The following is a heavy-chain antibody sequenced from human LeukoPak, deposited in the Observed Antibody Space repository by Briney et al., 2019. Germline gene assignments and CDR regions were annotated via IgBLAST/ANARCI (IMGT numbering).Heavy chain of an antibody. CDR2: IIPIFGTA. J-gene: IGHJ6*03. Sequence: SVKVSCKASGGTFSSYAISWVRQAPGQGLEWMGGIIPIFGTANYAQKFQGRVTITTDESTSTAYMELSSLRSEDTAAYYCAREEGYCSGGSCYSGASYYYYMDVWGKGTTVTVSS. V-gene: IGHV1-69*05. CDR3: AREEGYCSGGSCYSGASYYYYMDV. CDR1: GGTFSSYA. D-gene: IGHD2-15*01.